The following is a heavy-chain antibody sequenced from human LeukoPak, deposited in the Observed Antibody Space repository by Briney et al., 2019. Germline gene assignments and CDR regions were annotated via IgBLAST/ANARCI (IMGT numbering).Heavy chain of an antibody. Sequence: GGSLRLSCAASGFTFSSYWMSWVRQAPGKGLEWVAVISYDGSNKYYADSVKGRFTISRDNSKNTLYLQMNSLRAEDTAVYYCASPGGDGYNYELDYWGQGTLVTVSS. J-gene: IGHJ4*02. D-gene: IGHD5-24*01. CDR3: ASPGGDGYNYELDY. CDR1: GFTFSSYW. CDR2: ISYDGSNK. V-gene: IGHV3-30-3*01.